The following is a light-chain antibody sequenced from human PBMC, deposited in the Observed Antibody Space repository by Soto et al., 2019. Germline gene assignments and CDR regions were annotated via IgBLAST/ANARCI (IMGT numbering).Light chain of an antibody. Sequence: QSALTQPASVSGSPGQSITISCTGSSNDVGSYNYVSWYQQYPGKSPKLMIYEVTNRPSGVSNRFSGSKSGNTASLTISGLQAEDEAIYYCSSYTTSNTRDVVFGGGTQLTVL. J-gene: IGLJ2*01. CDR2: EVT. V-gene: IGLV2-14*01. CDR1: SNDVGSYNY. CDR3: SSYTTSNTRDVV.